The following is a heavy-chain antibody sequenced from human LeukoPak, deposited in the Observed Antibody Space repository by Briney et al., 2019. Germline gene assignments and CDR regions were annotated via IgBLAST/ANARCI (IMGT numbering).Heavy chain of an antibody. CDR3: ARTDIVVVPAASIILGNYYYYGMDV. V-gene: IGHV4-30-4*01. CDR2: IYYSGNT. Sequence: PSQTLSLTCTVSGGSISSGDYYWSWIRQPPGKGLEWIGYIYYSGNTYYNPSLRSRVTMSVDTSKNQFSLNLSSVTAADTAVYYCARTDIVVVPAASIILGNYYYYGMDVWGQGTTVTVSS. D-gene: IGHD2-2*01. CDR1: GGSISSGDYY. J-gene: IGHJ6*02.